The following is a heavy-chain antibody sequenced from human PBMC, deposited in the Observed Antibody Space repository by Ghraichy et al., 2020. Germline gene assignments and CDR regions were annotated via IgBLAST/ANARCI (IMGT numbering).Heavy chain of an antibody. CDR3: ARDWGSSFKSRVPYYGMDV. Sequence: GGSLRLSCAASGFTFSSYGMHWVRQAPGKGLEWVAVIWYDGSNKYYADSVKGRFTISRDNSKNTLYLQMNSLRAEDTAVYYCARDWGSSFKSRVPYYGMDVWGQGTTVTVSS. D-gene: IGHD2-15*01. V-gene: IGHV3-33*08. CDR2: IWYDGSNK. J-gene: IGHJ6*02. CDR1: GFTFSSYG.